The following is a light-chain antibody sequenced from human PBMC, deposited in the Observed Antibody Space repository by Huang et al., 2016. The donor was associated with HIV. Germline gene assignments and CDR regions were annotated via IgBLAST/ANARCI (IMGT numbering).Light chain of an antibody. V-gene: IGKV3-15*01. CDR2: GAS. Sequence: EIVMTQSPATLSVSPGERATLSCRASQSVDIKLAWYQQKVGQPPRLLVYGASTRATGIPTRFSGSGSGTEFNLTISSLQSEDFAVYYCQQYNPWPPWTFGQGTRVEIK. CDR3: QQYNPWPPWT. J-gene: IGKJ1*01. CDR1: QSVDIK.